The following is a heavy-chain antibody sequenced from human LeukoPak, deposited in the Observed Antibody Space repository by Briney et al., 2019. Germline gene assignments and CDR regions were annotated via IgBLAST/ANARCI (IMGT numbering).Heavy chain of an antibody. CDR2: ISGSGGST. CDR1: GFTFSSYA. D-gene: IGHD1-26*01. V-gene: IGHV3-23*01. J-gene: IGHJ6*03. Sequence: GGSLRLSCAASGFTFSSYAMSWVRQAPGKGLEWVSAISGSGGSTYYADSVKGRFTISRDNAKNSLYLQINSLRAEDTAVYYCARDPYSGGYGDYYYYYMDVWGKGTTVTISS. CDR3: ARDPYSGGYGDYYYYYMDV.